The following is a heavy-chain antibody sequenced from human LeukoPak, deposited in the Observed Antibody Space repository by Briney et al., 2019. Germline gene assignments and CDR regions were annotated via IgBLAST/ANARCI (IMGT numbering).Heavy chain of an antibody. J-gene: IGHJ5*02. CDR1: GFTFSSYW. CDR3: ARARYPKYYYGSGSTNWFDP. D-gene: IGHD3-10*01. CDR2: IKQDGSEK. V-gene: IGHV3-7*01. Sequence: GGSLRLSCAASGFTFSSYWMSWVRQAPGKGLEWVANIKQDGSEKCYVDSVKGRFTISRDNAKNSLYLQMNSLRAEDTAVYYCARARYPKYYYGSGSTNWFDPWGQGTLVTVSS.